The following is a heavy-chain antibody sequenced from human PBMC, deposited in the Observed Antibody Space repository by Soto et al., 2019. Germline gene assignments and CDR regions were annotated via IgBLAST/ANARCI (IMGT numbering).Heavy chain of an antibody. Sequence: QVQLQQWGAGLLKPSETLSLTCAVYGGSFSGYYWSWIRQPPGKGLEWIGEINHSGSTNYNPSLKSRGTISVDTSKNQFSLKLSSVTAADTAVYYCARGRQYYDILTGYYAYHYYYYGMDVWGQGTTVTVSS. CDR1: GGSFSGYY. D-gene: IGHD3-9*01. CDR3: ARGRQYYDILTGYYAYHYYYYGMDV. V-gene: IGHV4-34*01. J-gene: IGHJ6*02. CDR2: INHSGST.